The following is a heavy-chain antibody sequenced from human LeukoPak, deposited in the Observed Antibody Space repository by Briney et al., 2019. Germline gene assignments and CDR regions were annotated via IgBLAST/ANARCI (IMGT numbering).Heavy chain of an antibody. CDR1: GFTFSSYA. D-gene: IGHD4-17*01. CDR2: TSYDGSNK. Sequence: PGRSLRLSCAASGFTFSSYAMHWVRQAPGQGLEWLAVTSYDGSNKYYADSVKGRFTISRDTSKNTLYLQMNSLRAEDTAVYYCARDGSGDYVGDYWGQGTLVTVSS. V-gene: IGHV3-30-3*01. J-gene: IGHJ4*02. CDR3: ARDGSGDYVGDY.